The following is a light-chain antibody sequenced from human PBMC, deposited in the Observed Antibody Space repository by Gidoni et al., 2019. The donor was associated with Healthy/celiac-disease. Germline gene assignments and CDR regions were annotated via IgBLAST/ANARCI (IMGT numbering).Light chain of an antibody. CDR3: QSADSSGTYVV. CDR2: KDS. V-gene: IGLV3-25*03. Sequence: SYALTQPPSASVSPGQTARITCSGDALPKQYAYWYQQKPGQAPVLVIYKDSERPSGIPERFSGSSSGTTVTLTISGVQAEDEADYYCQSADSSGTYVVFGGGTKLTVL. J-gene: IGLJ2*01. CDR1: ALPKQY.